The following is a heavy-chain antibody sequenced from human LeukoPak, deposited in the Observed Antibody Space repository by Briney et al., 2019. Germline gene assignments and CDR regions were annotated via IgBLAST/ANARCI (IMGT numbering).Heavy chain of an antibody. D-gene: IGHD3-10*01. CDR1: GFTFSSYA. CDR3: AKVGRELWLFYAFDI. V-gene: IGHV3-23*01. J-gene: IGHJ3*02. CDR2: ISGSGGST. Sequence: TGGSLRLSCAASGFTFSSYAMSWVRQAPGKGLEWVSAISGSGGSTYYADSVKGRFTISRDNSKNTLYLQMNSLRAEDTAVYYCAKVGRELWLFYAFDIWGQGTMVTVSS.